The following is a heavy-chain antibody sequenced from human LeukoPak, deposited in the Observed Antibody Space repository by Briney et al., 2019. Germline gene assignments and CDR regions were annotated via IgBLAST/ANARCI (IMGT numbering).Heavy chain of an antibody. V-gene: IGHV3-48*03. CDR2: ISSSGSTI. J-gene: IGHJ4*02. CDR1: GFTFSSYE. Sequence: GGSLRLSCAASGFTFSSYEMNWVRQAPGKGLEWVSYISSSGSTIYYADSVKGRFTISRDNAKNSLYLQMNSLRAEDTAVYYCARDQSTGGYFAYWGKEPLATFS. CDR3: ARDQSTGGYFAY. D-gene: IGHD6-13*01.